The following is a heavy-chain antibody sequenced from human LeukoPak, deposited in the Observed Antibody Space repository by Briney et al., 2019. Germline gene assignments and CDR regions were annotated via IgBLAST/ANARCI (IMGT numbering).Heavy chain of an antibody. Sequence: GASVKVSCKVSGYTLTELSMHWVRQAPGKGLEWMGGFDPEDGETIYAQKFQGRVTMTRDSSTSTVYMELSSLRSEDTAVYYCASTTVTTFDYWGQGTLVTVSS. CDR2: FDPEDGET. D-gene: IGHD4-17*01. V-gene: IGHV1-24*01. CDR3: ASTTVTTFDY. J-gene: IGHJ4*02. CDR1: GYTLTELS.